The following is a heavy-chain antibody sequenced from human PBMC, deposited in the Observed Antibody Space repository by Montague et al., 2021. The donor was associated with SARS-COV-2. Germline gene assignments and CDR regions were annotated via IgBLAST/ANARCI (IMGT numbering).Heavy chain of an antibody. CDR3: AREGAVAGYYYYYGMDV. Sequence: SLRLSWAASGFTFSSYWMSWVRQAPGKGLEWVANIKQDGSEKYYVDSVKGRFTISRDNAKNSLYLQMNSLRAEDTAVYYCAREGAVAGYYYYYGMDVWGQGTTVTVSS. D-gene: IGHD6-19*01. V-gene: IGHV3-7*01. CDR1: GFTFSSYW. CDR2: IKQDGSEK. J-gene: IGHJ6*02.